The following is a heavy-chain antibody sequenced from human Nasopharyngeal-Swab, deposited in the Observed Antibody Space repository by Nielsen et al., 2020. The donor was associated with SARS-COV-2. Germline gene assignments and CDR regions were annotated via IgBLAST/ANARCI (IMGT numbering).Heavy chain of an antibody. V-gene: IGHV3-11*06. D-gene: IGHD3-10*01. CDR1: GFTFSDYY. Sequence: GGSLRLSCEVSGFTFSDYYMSWIRQAPGKGLEWVSYINTSGNYTKYADSVKGRFTISRDNAKNSLYLQMNSLRAEDTAVYYCARDLTLKTSIWFREGLPGYWGQGTLVTVSS. CDR3: ARDLTLKTSIWFREGLPGY. CDR2: INTSGNYT. J-gene: IGHJ4*02.